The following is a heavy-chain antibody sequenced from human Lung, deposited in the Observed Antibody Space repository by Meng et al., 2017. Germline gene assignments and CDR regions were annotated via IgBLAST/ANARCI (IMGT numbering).Heavy chain of an antibody. D-gene: IGHD3-10*01. CDR3: ARDPGSYPDY. CDR2: IFYVGRT. CDR1: GDSVSDGSYY. J-gene: IGHJ4*02. V-gene: IGHV4-61*01. Sequence: SETLSLTCSVSGDSVSDGSYYWRWFRQPPGKTLEWIGDIFYVGRTNYNPSLKSRVTMSVDTSRNLFSLNLTSVTAADTAVYFCARDPGSYPDYWGQGSLVTVSS.